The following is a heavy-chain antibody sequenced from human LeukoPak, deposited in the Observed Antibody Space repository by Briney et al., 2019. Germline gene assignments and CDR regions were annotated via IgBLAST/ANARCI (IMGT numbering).Heavy chain of an antibody. V-gene: IGHV4-39*01. J-gene: IGHJ5*02. D-gene: IGHD1-14*01. Sequence: PGGSLRLSCAASGFTVSSNYMSWVRQAPGKGLEWIAIINYSGNTYYNSSLKSRVTISVDTSKNQFSLKLSSVTAADTAVYYCARRQPSEKTFDPWGQGTLVTVSS. CDR2: INYSGNT. CDR3: ARRQPSEKTFDP. CDR1: GFTVSSNY.